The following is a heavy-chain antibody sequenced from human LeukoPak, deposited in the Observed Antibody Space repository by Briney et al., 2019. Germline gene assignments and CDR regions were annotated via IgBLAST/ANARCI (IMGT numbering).Heavy chain of an antibody. J-gene: IGHJ3*02. CDR1: GYTLTELS. CDR3: ATVLGIRDAFDI. Sequence: LVASVKVSCKVSGYTLTELSMHWVRQAPGKGLEWMGVFDPEDGETIYAQKFQGRVTMTEDTSTDTAYMELSSLRSEDTAVYYCATVLGIRDAFDIWGQGTMVTVSS. D-gene: IGHD7-27*01. V-gene: IGHV1-24*01. CDR2: FDPEDGET.